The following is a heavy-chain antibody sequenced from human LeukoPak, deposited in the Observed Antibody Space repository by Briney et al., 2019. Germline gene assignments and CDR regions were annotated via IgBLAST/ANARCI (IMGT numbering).Heavy chain of an antibody. Sequence: SGTLSLTCAVSGGSISSSNWWSWVRQPPGKGLEWIGEIYHSGSTNYNTSLKSRVTISVDKSKNQFSLKLSSVTAADTAVYYCARDVRDGYNSPYFDYWGQGTLVTVSS. D-gene: IGHD5-24*01. J-gene: IGHJ4*02. CDR2: IYHSGST. CDR3: ARDVRDGYNSPYFDY. CDR1: GGSISSSNW. V-gene: IGHV4-4*02.